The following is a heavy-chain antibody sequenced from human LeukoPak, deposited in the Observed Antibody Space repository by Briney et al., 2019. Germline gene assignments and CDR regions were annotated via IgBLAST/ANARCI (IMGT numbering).Heavy chain of an antibody. D-gene: IGHD5-12*01. CDR3: ARGLPHSGYDHPFDY. CDR2: IYSGGST. Sequence: PGGSLRLSCAASGFTVSSNYMSWVRQAPGKGLGWVSVIYSGGSTYYADSVKGRFTISRDNSKNTLYLQMNSLRAEDTAVYYCARGLPHSGYDHPFDYWGQGTLVTVSS. J-gene: IGHJ4*02. CDR1: GFTVSSNY. V-gene: IGHV3-66*01.